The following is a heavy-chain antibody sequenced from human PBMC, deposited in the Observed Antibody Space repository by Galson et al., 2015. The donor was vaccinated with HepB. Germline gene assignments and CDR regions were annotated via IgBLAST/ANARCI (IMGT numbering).Heavy chain of an antibody. J-gene: IGHJ6*02. CDR2: IDWDDDK. Sequence: PALVKPTQTLTLTCTFSGFSLSTSGMSVSWIRQPPGKALEWLALIDWDDDKYYSTSLKTRLTISKDTSENQVVLTLTNMDPVDTATYYCARITRLGSSWYYGLDVWGQGTTVTVSS. D-gene: IGHD6-19*01. CDR3: ARITRLGSSWYYGLDV. V-gene: IGHV2-70*01. CDR1: GFSLSTSGMS.